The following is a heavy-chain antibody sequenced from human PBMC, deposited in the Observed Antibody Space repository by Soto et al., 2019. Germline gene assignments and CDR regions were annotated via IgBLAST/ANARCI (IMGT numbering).Heavy chain of an antibody. CDR2: IDYIGST. J-gene: IGHJ4*02. CDR3: ARAGRQLARYGGDIDS. Sequence: QVQLQESGPGLVKPSETLSLTCTVSGGSVTSGNYYWSWIRQPPGKGLEWIGYIDYIGSTNYYPSLKSRVTISVDTSKNQFSLKLNSVTAADTAIYYCARAGRQLARYGGDIDSWGQGTLVTVSS. V-gene: IGHV4-61*01. CDR1: GGSVTSGNYY. D-gene: IGHD6-13*01.